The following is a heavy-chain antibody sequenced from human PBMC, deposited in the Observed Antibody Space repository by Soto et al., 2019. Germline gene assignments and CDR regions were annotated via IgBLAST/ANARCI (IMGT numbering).Heavy chain of an antibody. D-gene: IGHD3-3*01. CDR2: IYWDDDK. CDR1: GFSLDSAGIC. V-gene: IGHV2-5*08. CDR3: AHSTSTRHYDFWSGPRPDV. J-gene: IGHJ6*02. Sequence: SGPTLVNPTQTLTLTCPFSGFSLDSAGICVTWIRQPPGKALEWLARIYWDDDKRYSPSLKSRLTITKDTSKNQVVLTMTNMDPVDTATYYCAHSTSTRHYDFWSGPRPDVWGQGTTVTVSS.